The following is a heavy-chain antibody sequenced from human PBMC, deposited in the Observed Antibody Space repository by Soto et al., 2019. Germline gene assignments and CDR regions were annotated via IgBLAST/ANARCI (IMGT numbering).Heavy chain of an antibody. CDR1: GFTFSSYA. V-gene: IGHV3-23*01. CDR3: AKGLDVVVPAASPAVRLRFGAFDI. J-gene: IGHJ3*02. D-gene: IGHD2-2*01. Sequence: PGGALRLSCAASGFTFSSYAMSWVRQAPWKGLEWVSAISGSGGSTYYADSVKGRFTISRDNSKNTLYLQMNSLRAEDTAVYYCAKGLDVVVPAASPAVRLRFGAFDIWGQGTMVTVSS. CDR2: ISGSGGST.